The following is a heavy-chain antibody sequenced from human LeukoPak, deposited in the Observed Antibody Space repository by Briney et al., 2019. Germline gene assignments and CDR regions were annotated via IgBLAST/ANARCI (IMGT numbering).Heavy chain of an antibody. V-gene: IGHV3-21*01. J-gene: IGHJ4*02. D-gene: IGHD6-19*01. Sequence: GGSLRLSCAASGFTFSSYEMNWVRQAPGKGLEWVSFVSTSGSYIYYADSVKGRFTISRDNAKNSLYLQMNSLRAEDTAVYYCASQTPRRLPIAVADYFDYWGQGTLVTVSP. CDR3: ASQTPRRLPIAVADYFDY. CDR1: GFTFSSYE. CDR2: VSTSGSYI.